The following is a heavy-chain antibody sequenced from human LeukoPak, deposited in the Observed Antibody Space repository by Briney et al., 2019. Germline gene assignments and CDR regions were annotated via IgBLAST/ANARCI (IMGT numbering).Heavy chain of an antibody. D-gene: IGHD3-22*01. Sequence: PGGSLRLSCAASGFTFSSYAMSWVRHAPGKGLEWVSAISGSGGSTYYADSVKGRFTISRDNSKNTLYLQMNSLRAEDTAVYYCAKVTVSSYYDSSGYLEAYYFDYWGQGTLVTVSS. V-gene: IGHV3-23*01. J-gene: IGHJ4*02. CDR3: AKVTVSSYYDSSGYLEAYYFDY. CDR2: ISGSGGST. CDR1: GFTFSSYA.